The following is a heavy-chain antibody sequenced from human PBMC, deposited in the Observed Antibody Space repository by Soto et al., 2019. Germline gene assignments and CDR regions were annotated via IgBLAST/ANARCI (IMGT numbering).Heavy chain of an antibody. Sequence: ASVKVSCKASGYSFSSYGISWVRQAPGQELEWLGWISPYNDDTKYAQKLQGRVTMTTDTSTRTAYMVLRSLRSDDTAVYFCARGGYYDSSGSRNYHYYGMDVWGQGTTVTVSS. CDR3: ARGGYYDSSGSRNYHYYGMDV. CDR1: GYSFSSYG. V-gene: IGHV1-18*01. J-gene: IGHJ6*02. D-gene: IGHD3-22*01. CDR2: ISPYNDDT.